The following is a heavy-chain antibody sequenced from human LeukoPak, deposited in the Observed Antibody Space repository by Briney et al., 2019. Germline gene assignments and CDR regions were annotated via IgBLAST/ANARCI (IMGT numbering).Heavy chain of an antibody. D-gene: IGHD3-22*01. CDR2: ISGSGSST. Sequence: GGSLRLSCAASGFTFSSYGMSWVRQAPGKGLEWVSAISGSGSSTYYADSVKGRFTISRDNSKNTLYLQMNSLRAEDTAVYYCAKGSDSSGYDYWGQGTLVTVSS. V-gene: IGHV3-23*01. CDR3: AKGSDSSGYDY. CDR1: GFTFSSYG. J-gene: IGHJ4*02.